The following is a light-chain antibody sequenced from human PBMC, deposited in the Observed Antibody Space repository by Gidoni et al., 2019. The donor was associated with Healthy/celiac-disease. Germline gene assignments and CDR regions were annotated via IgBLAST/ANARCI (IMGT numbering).Light chain of an antibody. J-gene: IGKJ1*01. Sequence: EIVLTQSPVTLSLSPWESATLSCRASHSVSSSYLAWYQQKPGQAPRLLIYGASSRATGIPDRFSGSGSGTDFTLNISRLEPEDVAVYYCQQYGSSPWTFGQGTKVEIK. CDR1: HSVSSSY. CDR3: QQYGSSPWT. CDR2: GAS. V-gene: IGKV3-20*01.